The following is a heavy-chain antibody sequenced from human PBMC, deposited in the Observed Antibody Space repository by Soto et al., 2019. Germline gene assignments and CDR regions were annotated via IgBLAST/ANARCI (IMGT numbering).Heavy chain of an antibody. CDR2: IIPIFGTA. J-gene: IGHJ3*02. Sequence: ASVKVSCKASGGTFSSYAISWVRQAPGQGLEWMGGIIPIFGTANYAQKFQGRVTITADESTSTAYMELSSLRSEDTAVYYCARGEWLVLYAFDIWGQGTMVTVSS. V-gene: IGHV1-69*13. D-gene: IGHD6-19*01. CDR3: ARGEWLVLYAFDI. CDR1: GGTFSSYA.